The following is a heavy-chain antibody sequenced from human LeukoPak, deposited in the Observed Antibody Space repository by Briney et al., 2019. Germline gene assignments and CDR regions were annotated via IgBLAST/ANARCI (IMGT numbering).Heavy chain of an antibody. Sequence: GGSLRLSCAASGFTFSGHWMTWVRQAPGKGLEWVPNVKEDGSKKNYVDSVKGRFTISRDNAKNSLYLQMTSLRAEDTAMYYCATPLDYRDSSGFHQGGDWGQGTLVTVSS. D-gene: IGHD3-22*01. CDR2: VKEDGSKK. CDR3: ATPLDYRDSSGFHQGGD. V-gene: IGHV3-7*03. CDR1: GFTFSGHW. J-gene: IGHJ4*02.